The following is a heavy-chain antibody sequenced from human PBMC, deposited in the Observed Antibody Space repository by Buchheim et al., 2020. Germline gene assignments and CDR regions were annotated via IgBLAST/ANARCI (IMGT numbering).Heavy chain of an antibody. D-gene: IGHD6-13*01. CDR3: AGYSSSWSTNWFDP. CDR1: GFTFSTYS. V-gene: IGHV3-48*02. CDR2: ISSGSGTI. Sequence: EEQLVESGGGLAQPGGSLRLSCIVSGFTFSTYSMNWVRQAPGKGLEWLSYISSGSGTIYYADSVKGRFAISRDNAKNSLYLQLNSLRDEDTAVYYCAGYSSSWSTNWFDPWGQGTL. J-gene: IGHJ5*02.